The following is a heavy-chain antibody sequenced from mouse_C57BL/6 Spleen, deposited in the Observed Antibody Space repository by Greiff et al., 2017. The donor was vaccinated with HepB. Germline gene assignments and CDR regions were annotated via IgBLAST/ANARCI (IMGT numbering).Heavy chain of an antibody. CDR2: IDLNSGGT. Sequence: VQLQQSGAELVKPGASVKLSCKASGYTFTSYWMHRVKQRPGRGLEWIGRIDLNSGGTKYNEKFKSKATLTVDKPSSTAYMQLSSLTSEDSAVYYCASSSYYGSEGNYFYYLGQGTTLTVSS. CDR3: ASSSYYGSEGNYFYY. V-gene: IGHV1-72*01. CDR1: GYTFTSYW. D-gene: IGHD1-1*01. J-gene: IGHJ2*01.